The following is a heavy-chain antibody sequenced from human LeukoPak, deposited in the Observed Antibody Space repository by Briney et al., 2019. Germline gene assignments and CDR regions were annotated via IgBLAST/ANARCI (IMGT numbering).Heavy chain of an antibody. J-gene: IGHJ5*02. CDR3: ARYSGSLYNWFDP. V-gene: IGHV1-8*01. Sequence: ASVKVSCKASGYTFTSYDINWVRQATGQGREWRGWMNPNSGNTGYAQKFQARVTMTSNTSISTAYMELSSLRSEDTAVYYCARYSGSLYNWFDPWGQGTLVTVSS. CDR1: GYTFTSYD. CDR2: MNPNSGNT. D-gene: IGHD1-26*01.